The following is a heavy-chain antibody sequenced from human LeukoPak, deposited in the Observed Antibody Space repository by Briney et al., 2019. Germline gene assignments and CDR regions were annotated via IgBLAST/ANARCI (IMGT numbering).Heavy chain of an antibody. CDR3: AREYSASEH. CDR1: GYTFFCYY. D-gene: IGHD4-11*01. V-gene: IGHV1-2*02. CDR2: IDPSTGNT. Sequence: GASVKVSCKASGYTFFCYYLHWVRQAPGQGLEWMAWIDPSTGNTHYAQKFQGRITVTRDTSISTTYMELSWLTSDDTALYYCAREYSASEHWGQGTLVTVSS. J-gene: IGHJ1*01.